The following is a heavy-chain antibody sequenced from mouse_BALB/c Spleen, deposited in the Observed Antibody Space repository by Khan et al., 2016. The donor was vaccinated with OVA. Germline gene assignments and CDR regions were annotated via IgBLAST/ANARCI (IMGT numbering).Heavy chain of an antibody. V-gene: IGHV14-3*02. CDR3: ARECNYYYYYAMDY. Sequence: VRLQQSGAELVKPGASVKLSCTASGFNIKDTYMHWVKQRPEQGLEWVGRIDPANGNTKYDPKFQGKATITADTSSNTAYLQLSSLTTESTAAYYCARECNYYYYYAMDYWGRGTSVTVST. J-gene: IGHJ4*01. CDR2: IDPANGNT. D-gene: IGHD2-1*01. CDR1: GFNIKDTY.